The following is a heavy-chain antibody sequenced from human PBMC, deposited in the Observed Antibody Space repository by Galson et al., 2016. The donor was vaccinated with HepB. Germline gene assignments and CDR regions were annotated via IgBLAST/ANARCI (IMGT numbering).Heavy chain of an antibody. J-gene: IGHJ4*02. CDR1: GFTFSTYA. CDR3: AKTLYGGNSD. V-gene: IGHV3-23*01. Sequence: SLRLSCAASGFTFSTYAMSWVRQAPGKGLECVSGISGSGGTTSYADSVNGRFTISRDNSKNTLFLQMNSLRAEDTAVYYCAKTLYGGNSDWGQGTLVTVSS. D-gene: IGHD4-23*01. CDR2: ISGSGGTT.